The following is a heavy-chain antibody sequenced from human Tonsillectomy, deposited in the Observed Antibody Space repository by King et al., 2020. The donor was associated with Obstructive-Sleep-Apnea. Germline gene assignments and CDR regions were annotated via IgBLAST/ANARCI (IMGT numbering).Heavy chain of an antibody. Sequence: VQLVESGAEVKKTGASLKVSCKASGYTFTDYYIHWVRQAPGQGLEWMGWINPNSGGTNFAQNFQGRVTMTRDTSINTAYMELSRLRSDDTAVYYCAIWLSGYLDYWGQGTLVTVSS. D-gene: IGHD5-18*01. V-gene: IGHV1-2*02. CDR2: INPNSGGT. CDR1: GYTFTDYY. J-gene: IGHJ4*02. CDR3: AIWLSGYLDY.